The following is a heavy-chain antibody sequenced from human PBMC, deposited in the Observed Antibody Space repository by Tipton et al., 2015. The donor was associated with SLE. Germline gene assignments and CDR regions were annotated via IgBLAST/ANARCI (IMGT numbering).Heavy chain of an antibody. V-gene: IGHV3-7*01. CDR1: GFTFSRFW. CDR2: IKQDGSEK. J-gene: IGHJ3*02. CDR3: ARARITMVRARGAFDI. Sequence: SLRLSCAASGFTFSRFWMHWVRPAPGKGREWVANIKQDGSEKNYVDSGKGRFAISRDNADNSLYLQMNSLRAEDTAVYYCARARITMVRARGAFDIWGQGTMVTVSS. D-gene: IGHD3-10*01.